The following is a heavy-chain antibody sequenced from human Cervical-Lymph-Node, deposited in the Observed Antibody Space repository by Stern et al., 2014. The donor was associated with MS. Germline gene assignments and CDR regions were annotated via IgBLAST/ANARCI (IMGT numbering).Heavy chain of an antibody. Sequence: VQLVESGGGVVQPGTSLRLSCATSGFTFSRYAMHWVRQAPGKGLQCLAVISYDEKNENYADSVRGRFTISRDSSKKMLYLQMDSLTIDDTAVYYCVPGSEAFDYWGQGTLVIVSS. CDR2: ISYDEKNE. V-gene: IGHV3-30*03. D-gene: IGHD6-25*01. CDR1: GFTFSRYA. CDR3: VPGSEAFDY. J-gene: IGHJ4*02.